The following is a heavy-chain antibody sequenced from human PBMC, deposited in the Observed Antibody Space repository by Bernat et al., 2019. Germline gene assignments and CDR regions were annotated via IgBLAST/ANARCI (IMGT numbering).Heavy chain of an antibody. D-gene: IGHD1-1*01. Sequence: QVQLVESGGGVVQPGRSLRLSCAASGFTFSSYGMHWVRQAPGKGLEWVAVIWYDGSNKYYAESVKGRFTISRDNSKNTLYLQMNSLRAEDTAVYYCAKPPVEKYYNYGMDVWGQGTTVTVSS. CDR2: IWYDGSNK. V-gene: IGHV3-33*06. CDR3: AKPPVEKYYNYGMDV. CDR1: GFTFSSYG. J-gene: IGHJ6*02.